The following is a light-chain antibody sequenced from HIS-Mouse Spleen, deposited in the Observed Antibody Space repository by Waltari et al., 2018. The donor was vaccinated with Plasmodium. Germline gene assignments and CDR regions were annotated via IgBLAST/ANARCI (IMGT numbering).Light chain of an antibody. Sequence: QSALTQPASVSGSPGQSITISCTGTSSDVGSYNLVSWYQQHPGKAPKLMIYEGSKRPSGVANRFSGPKSGNTASLTIAGLQAEDEADYYGCSYAGSSTFVVFGGGTKLTVL. V-gene: IGLV2-23*03. CDR3: CSYAGSSTFVV. CDR2: EGS. J-gene: IGLJ2*01. CDR1: SSDVGSYNL.